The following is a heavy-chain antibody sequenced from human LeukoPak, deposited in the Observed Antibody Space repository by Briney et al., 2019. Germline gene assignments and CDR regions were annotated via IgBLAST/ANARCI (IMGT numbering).Heavy chain of an antibody. CDR1: GFTFRTSW. CDR3: ARDRAYSAFDY. D-gene: IGHD1-26*01. CDR2: INPDGSEK. Sequence: GGSLRLSCAVSGFTFRTSWMTWVRQAPGRGLERVAIINPDGSEKYYLESLKGRITISRGNAENSVHLQMNSLKAEDTAIYYCARDRAYSAFDYWGQGTLVTVSS. J-gene: IGHJ4*02. V-gene: IGHV3-7*03.